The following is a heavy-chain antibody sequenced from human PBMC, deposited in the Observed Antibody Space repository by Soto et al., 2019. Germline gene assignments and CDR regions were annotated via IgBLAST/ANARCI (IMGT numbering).Heavy chain of an antibody. CDR1: GYTFTSYD. V-gene: IGHV1-8*01. CDR2: MNPNSGNT. J-gene: IGHJ4*02. Sequence: GASVKVSCKASGYTFTSYDINWVRQATGQGLEWMGWMNPNSGNTGYAQKFQGRVTMTRNTSISTAYMELSSLRSEDTAVYYCAREMALEETKQFDYWGQGTLVTVSS. D-gene: IGHD1-1*01. CDR3: AREMALEETKQFDY.